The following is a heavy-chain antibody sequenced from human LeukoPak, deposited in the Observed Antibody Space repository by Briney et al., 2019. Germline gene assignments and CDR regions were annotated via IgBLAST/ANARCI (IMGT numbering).Heavy chain of an antibody. J-gene: IGHJ4*02. CDR1: GVSISSTEW. CDR2: IHRDGRT. V-gene: IGHV4-4*02. Sequence: SETLSLTCAVSGVSISSTEWWIWVRQSAGQGLEWIGEIHRDGRTRYSPSLTSRVSMSIDYSKNQFSLKVSSVTAADTAIYYCGKTDIWFNPIDYWGPGSLVIVSS. D-gene: IGHD3-9*01. CDR3: GKTDIWFNPIDY.